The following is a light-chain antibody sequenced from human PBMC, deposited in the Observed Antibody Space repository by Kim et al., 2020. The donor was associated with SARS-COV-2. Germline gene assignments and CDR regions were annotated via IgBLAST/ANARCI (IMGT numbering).Light chain of an antibody. CDR3: AAWDDRLSGPV. J-gene: IGLJ3*02. CDR1: TPNIGSKD. V-gene: IGLV1-47*01. CDR2: RNN. Sequence: GPRVIISCSGRTPNIGSKDVYCCQQLPGTGPKLLIYRNNQRPSGVPDRFSGSKSGTSASLAISGLRSDDEADYHCAAWDDRLSGPVFGGGTQLTVL.